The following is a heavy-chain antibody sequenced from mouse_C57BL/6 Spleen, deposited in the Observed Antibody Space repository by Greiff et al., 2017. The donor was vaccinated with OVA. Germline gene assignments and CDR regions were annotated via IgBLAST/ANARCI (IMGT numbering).Heavy chain of an antibody. CDR2: IHPNSGST. V-gene: IGHV1-64*01. CDR3: ARRDYSNTYYFDY. Sequence: QVQLQQPGAELVKPGASVKLSCKASGYTFTSYWMHWVEQRPGQGLEWIGMIHPNSGSTNYNEKFKSKATLTVDKSSSTAYMPLSSLTSEDSAVYYGARRDYSNTYYFDYWGQGTTLTVSS. CDR1: GYTFTSYW. D-gene: IGHD2-5*01. J-gene: IGHJ2*01.